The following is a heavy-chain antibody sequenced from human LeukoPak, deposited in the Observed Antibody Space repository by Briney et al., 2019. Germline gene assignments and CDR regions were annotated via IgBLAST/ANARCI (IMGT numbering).Heavy chain of an antibody. J-gene: IGHJ3*02. CDR2: IYTSGST. CDR1: AGSIISGSYY. Sequence: SQTLSLTCTVSAGSIISGSYYWSWIRQPAGKGLEWIGRIYTSGSTNYNPSLKSRVTISVDTSKNQFSLKLSSVTAADTAVYYCARDPRGGAFDIWGQGTMVTVSS. V-gene: IGHV4-61*02. CDR3: ARDPRGGAFDI.